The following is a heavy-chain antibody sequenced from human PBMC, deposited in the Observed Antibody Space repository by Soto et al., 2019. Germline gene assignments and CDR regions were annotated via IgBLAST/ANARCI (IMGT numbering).Heavy chain of an antibody. J-gene: IGHJ4*02. V-gene: IGHV3-74*01. Sequence: PGGSLRLSCAASELTFRSYWMHWVRQAPGKGLVWVSRIKSDGSSTSYADSVKGRFTISRDNAKNTLYLQMNSLRAEDTAVYYCVGSNGYNKFDYWGQGTLVTVSS. CDR1: ELTFRSYW. CDR2: IKSDGSST. CDR3: VGSNGYNKFDY. D-gene: IGHD3-22*01.